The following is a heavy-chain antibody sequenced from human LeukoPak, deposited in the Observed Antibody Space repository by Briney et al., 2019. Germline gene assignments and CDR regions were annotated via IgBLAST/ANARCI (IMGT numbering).Heavy chain of an antibody. CDR3: AREIVAGLGVSFDI. J-gene: IGHJ3*02. CDR1: GGSISGYY. CDR2: INHSGST. V-gene: IGHV4-34*01. Sequence: SETLSLTCTVSGGSISGYYWSWIRQPPGKGLEWIGEINHSGSTNYNPSLKSRVAISVDTSKNQFSLKLSSVTAADTAVYYCAREIVAGLGVSFDIWGQGTMVTVSS. D-gene: IGHD5-12*01.